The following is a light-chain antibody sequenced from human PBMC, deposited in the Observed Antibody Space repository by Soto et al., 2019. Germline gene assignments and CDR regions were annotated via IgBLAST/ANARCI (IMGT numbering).Light chain of an antibody. CDR2: DVR. CDR3: SSYTSTSTQV. J-gene: IGLJ3*02. V-gene: IGLV2-14*03. CDR1: SSDVGGYNY. Sequence: QSVLTQPASVSGSPGQSITISCTGTSSDVGGYNYVSWYQQHPDKAPKLMIYDVRNRPSGVSNRFSGSKSGNTASLTISGLQAEDEAHYYCSSYTSTSTQVFGGGTKVTVL.